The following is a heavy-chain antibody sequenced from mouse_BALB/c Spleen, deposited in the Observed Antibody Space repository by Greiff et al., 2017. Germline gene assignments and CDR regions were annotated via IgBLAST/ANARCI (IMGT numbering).Heavy chain of an antibody. V-gene: IGHV5-6-3*01. Sequence: EVQGVESGGGLVQPGGSLKLSCAASGFTFSSYGMSWVRQTPDKRLELVATINSNGGSTYYPDSVKGRFTISRDNAKNTLYLQMSSLKSEDTAMYYCARSGYYYGSSYAMDYWGQGTSVTVSS. D-gene: IGHD1-1*01. CDR2: INSNGGST. J-gene: IGHJ4*01. CDR3: ARSGYYYGSSYAMDY. CDR1: GFTFSSYG.